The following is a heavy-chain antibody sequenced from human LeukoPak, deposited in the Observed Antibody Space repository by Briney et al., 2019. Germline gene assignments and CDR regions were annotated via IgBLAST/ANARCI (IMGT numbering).Heavy chain of an antibody. V-gene: IGHV4-59*12. CDR3: ARDIAVADINRFDP. CDR1: GGSISSYY. D-gene: IGHD6-19*01. CDR2: IYYSGST. J-gene: IGHJ5*02. Sequence: SETLSLTCTVSGGSISSYYWSWIRQPPGKGLEWIGYIYYSGSTNYNPSLKSRVTISVDTSKNQFSLKLSSVTAADTAVYYCARDIAVADINRFDPWGQGTLVTVSS.